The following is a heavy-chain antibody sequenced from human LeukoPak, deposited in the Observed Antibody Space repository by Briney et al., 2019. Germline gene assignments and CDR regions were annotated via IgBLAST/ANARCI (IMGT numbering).Heavy chain of an antibody. V-gene: IGHV4-4*07. D-gene: IGHD1-26*01. CDR3: ARVGAKKNHYYGMDV. J-gene: IGHJ6*02. Sequence: SETLSLTCTVSDGSISSYYWSWIRQPAGKGLEWIGRIYTSGSTNYNPSLKSRVTMSVDTSKNQFSLKLSSVTAADTALYYCARVGAKKNHYYGMDVWGQGTTVTVSS. CDR1: DGSISSYY. CDR2: IYTSGST.